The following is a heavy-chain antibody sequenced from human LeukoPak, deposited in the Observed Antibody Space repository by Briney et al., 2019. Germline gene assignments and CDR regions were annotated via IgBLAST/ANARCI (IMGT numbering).Heavy chain of an antibody. J-gene: IGHJ4*02. Sequence: GGSLRLSCAASGFTFSSYGVHWVRQAPGKGLEWVAMISYDGSDKYYAESVKGRFTISRDNSKNTLYLQMNSLRDEDTAMYSCATLLLGVGGDYWGQGTLVTVSS. V-gene: IGHV3-30*03. D-gene: IGHD2-15*01. CDR2: ISYDGSDK. CDR3: ATLLLGVGGDY. CDR1: GFTFSSYG.